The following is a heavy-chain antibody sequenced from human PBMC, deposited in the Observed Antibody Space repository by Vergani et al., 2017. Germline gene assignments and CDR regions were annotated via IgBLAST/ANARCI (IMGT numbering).Heavy chain of an antibody. CDR2: IKSTFDRGTT. V-gene: IGHV3-15*02. CDR1: GFTFSSHA. D-gene: IGHD2-21*01. CDR3: TTDPRYCGDGACYWLRDHHYYGMDV. J-gene: IGHJ6*02. Sequence: EVQLLQSEGAVVQPGGSLRLSCVASGFTFSSHAMSWVRQGHGQGLEWVGRIKSTFDRGTTDYAAAVKGRFTISRDDSKNTLFLQMNGLKTEDIGVYYCTTDPRYCGDGACYWLRDHHYYGMDVWGQGTTVTVSS.